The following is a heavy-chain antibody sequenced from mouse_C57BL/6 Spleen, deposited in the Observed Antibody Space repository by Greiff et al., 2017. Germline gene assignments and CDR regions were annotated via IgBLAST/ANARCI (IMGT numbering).Heavy chain of an antibody. Sequence: QVQLQQSGAELVKPGASVKISCKASGYAFSSYWMNWVKQRPGKGLEGIGQIYPGDGDTNYNGKFKGKATLTADKSSSTAYMQLSSLTSEDSAVYFCARSGGLRRAWFAYWGQGTLVTVSA. D-gene: IGHD2-4*01. V-gene: IGHV1-80*01. J-gene: IGHJ3*01. CDR1: GYAFSSYW. CDR2: IYPGDGDT. CDR3: ARSGGLRRAWFAY.